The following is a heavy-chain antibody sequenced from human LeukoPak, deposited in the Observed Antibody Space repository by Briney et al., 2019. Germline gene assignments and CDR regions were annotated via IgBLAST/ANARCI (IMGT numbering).Heavy chain of an antibody. CDR2: IIPIFGTA. CDR3: PRGTIAAARFDP. CDR1: GGTFSSYA. V-gene: IGHV1-69*05. D-gene: IGHD6-13*01. J-gene: IGHJ5*02. Sequence: SVKVSCKASGGTFSSYAISWVRQAPGQGLEWMGGIIPIFGTANYAQKFQGRVTITTDESTSTAYMELSSLRSEDTAVYYGPRGTIAAARFDPWGQGTLVTVSS.